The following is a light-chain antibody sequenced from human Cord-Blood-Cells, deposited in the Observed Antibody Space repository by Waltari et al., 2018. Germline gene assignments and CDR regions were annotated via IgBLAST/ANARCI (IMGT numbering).Light chain of an antibody. J-gene: IGLJ3*02. CDR1: NIGSKN. Sequence: SYELTQPLSVSVALGQTARITCGGNNIGSKNVHWYQQKPGQSLVLVIYRDSNRPSGIPERFSGSNSGNTATLTISRAQAGDEADYYCQVWDSSTAWVFGGGTKLTVL. V-gene: IGLV3-9*01. CDR2: RDS. CDR3: QVWDSSTAWV.